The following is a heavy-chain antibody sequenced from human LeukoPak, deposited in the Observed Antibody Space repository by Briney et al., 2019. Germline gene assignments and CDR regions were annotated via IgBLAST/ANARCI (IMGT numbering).Heavy chain of an antibody. J-gene: IGHJ5*02. CDR1: GFTFINAW. Sequence: GGSLRLSRAASGFTFINAWMSWVRQAPGKGLEWVGRIKSKSDGETTDYAAPVKGRFTISRDDLDKMVYLQMDSLKTEDTAIYYCTTDWGLPNCGGDCYLPWGQGTLVTVSS. CDR3: TTDWGLPNCGGDCYLP. D-gene: IGHD2-21*02. V-gene: IGHV3-15*01. CDR2: IKSKSDGETT.